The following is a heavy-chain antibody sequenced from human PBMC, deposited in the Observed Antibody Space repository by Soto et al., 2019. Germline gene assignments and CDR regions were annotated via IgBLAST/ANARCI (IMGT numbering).Heavy chain of an antibody. V-gene: IGHV3-30*03. CDR3: SRGTYYPQSSGLHADY. CDR1: GFSFNDYA. CDR2: ISSDGHHQ. Sequence: GGSLRLSCATSGFSFNDYAMYWVRQAPGQGLEWVAIISSDGHHQFYLDNLRGRFTVSRDNSKNTLYLQMNSLRPEDTAVYYCSRGTYYPQSSGLHADYWGPGTVVTGLL. J-gene: IGHJ4*02. D-gene: IGHD3-22*01.